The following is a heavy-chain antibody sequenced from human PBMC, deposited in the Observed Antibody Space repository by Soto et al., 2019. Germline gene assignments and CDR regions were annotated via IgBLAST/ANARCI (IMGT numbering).Heavy chain of an antibody. CDR1: GFTFSSYA. V-gene: IGHV3-23*01. Sequence: GGSLRLSCAASGFTFSSYAMSWVRQAPGKGLEWVSAISGSGGSTYYADSVKGRFTISRDNSKNTLYLQMNSLRAEDTAVYYCANGYSGYDKFDYWGQGTLVTVSS. CDR3: ANGYSGYDKFDY. J-gene: IGHJ4*02. D-gene: IGHD5-12*01. CDR2: ISGSGGST.